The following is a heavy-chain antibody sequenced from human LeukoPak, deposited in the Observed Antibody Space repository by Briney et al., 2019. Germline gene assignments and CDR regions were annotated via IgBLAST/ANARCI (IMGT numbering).Heavy chain of an antibody. CDR3: AVIYDILTGYYKFDY. D-gene: IGHD3-9*01. V-gene: IGHV1-18*01. J-gene: IGHJ4*02. Sequence: ASVKVSCKASGYTFTSYGISWVRQAPGQGLEWMGWISAYNGNTNYAQKLQGRVTMTTDTSTSTAYMELRSLRSDDTAVYYCAVIYDILTGYYKFDYWGQGTLVTVSS. CDR1: GYTFTSYG. CDR2: ISAYNGNT.